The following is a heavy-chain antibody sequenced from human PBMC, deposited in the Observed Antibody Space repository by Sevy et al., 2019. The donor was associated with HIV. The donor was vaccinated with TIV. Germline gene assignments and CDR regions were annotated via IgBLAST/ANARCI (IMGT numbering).Heavy chain of an antibody. CDR3: AKGPHPAVTTSYGMDV. J-gene: IGHJ6*02. Sequence: GGYLRLSCAASGFIFNSYGMHWVRQAPGKGLQWLTFIRYDGTNKYYVDSVRGRFTISRDNSKNTLYLQMNSLRTDDTAVYYCAKGPHPAVTTSYGMDVWGQGTTVTVSS. D-gene: IGHD4-17*01. CDR1: GFIFNSYG. V-gene: IGHV3-30*02. CDR2: IRYDGTNK.